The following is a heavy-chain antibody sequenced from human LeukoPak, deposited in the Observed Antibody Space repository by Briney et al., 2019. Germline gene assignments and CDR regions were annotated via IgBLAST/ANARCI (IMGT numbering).Heavy chain of an antibody. CDR2: INHSGST. V-gene: IGHV4-34*01. CDR3: AGGSGHFDY. Sequence: SETLSLTCAVYGGSFSGYYWSWIRQPPGKGLEWIGEINHSGSTNYNPSLKSRVTISVDTSKNQFSLKLSSVTAADTAVYYCAGGSGHFDYWGQGTLVTVSS. CDR1: GGSFSGYY. J-gene: IGHJ4*02.